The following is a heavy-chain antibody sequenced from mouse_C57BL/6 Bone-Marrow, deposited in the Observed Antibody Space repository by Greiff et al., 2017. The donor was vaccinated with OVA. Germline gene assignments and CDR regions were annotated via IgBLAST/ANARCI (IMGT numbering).Heavy chain of an antibody. D-gene: IGHD2-12*01. CDR1: GYTFTSYW. CDR3: ARSYYSYWYFDV. V-gene: IGHV1-72*01. CDR2: IDPNSGGT. Sequence: VQLQQPGAELVKPGASVKLSCKASGYTFTSYWMHWVKQRPGRGLEWIGGIDPNSGGTKYNEKFKSKATLAVDKPSSTAYMQLSSLTSEDSAVYYCARSYYSYWYFDVWGTGTTVTVSS. J-gene: IGHJ1*03.